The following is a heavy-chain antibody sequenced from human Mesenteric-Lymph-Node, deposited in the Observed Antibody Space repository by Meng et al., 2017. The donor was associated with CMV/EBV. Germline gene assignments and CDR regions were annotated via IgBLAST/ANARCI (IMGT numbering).Heavy chain of an antibody. J-gene: IGHJ5*02. Sequence: VSGDSITTGHWWSWVRQSPGKGLEWIGEIHHSGSINYNPSLKSRVTIVVDQSKNQFSLKLSSVTAADTAMYYCARDGANSWNWFDPWGQGTPVTVSS. CDR2: IHHSGSI. CDR3: ARDGANSWNWFDP. CDR1: GDSITTGHW. V-gene: IGHV4-4*02. D-gene: IGHD3-16*01.